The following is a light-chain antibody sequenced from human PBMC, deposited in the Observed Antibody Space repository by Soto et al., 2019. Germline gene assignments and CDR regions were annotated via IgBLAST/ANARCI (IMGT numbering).Light chain of an antibody. CDR1: RSISNW. V-gene: IGKV1-5*01. CDR3: QQYGSFFPIT. J-gene: IGKJ4*01. Sequence: IQMTQSPSTLSTSVGDIVTITCRASRSISNWLAWYQQRPGIAPKLLIFDASILQSGVPSRFSGSGSGTEFTLSISRLQTDDFATYYCQQYGSFFPITFGGGGMVDIK. CDR2: DAS.